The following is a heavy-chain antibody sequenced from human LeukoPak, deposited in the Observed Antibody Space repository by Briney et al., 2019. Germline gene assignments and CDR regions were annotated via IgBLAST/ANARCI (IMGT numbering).Heavy chain of an antibody. CDR2: ISGSGGST. CDR1: GFTFSSYA. V-gene: IGHV3-23*01. J-gene: IGHJ4*02. D-gene: IGHD2-2*01. Sequence: AGGSLRLSCAASGFTFSSYAMSWVRQAPGKGLEWVSAISGSGGSTYYADSVRGRFTISRDNSKNTLYLQMNSLRAEDTAVYYCARNYCSSTSCLTYFDYWGQGTLVTVSS. CDR3: ARNYCSSTSCLTYFDY.